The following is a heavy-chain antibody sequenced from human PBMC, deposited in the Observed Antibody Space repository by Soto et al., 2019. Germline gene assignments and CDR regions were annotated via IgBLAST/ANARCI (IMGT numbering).Heavy chain of an antibody. Sequence: SETLSLTCAVSGGSISSGGYSCSWIRQPPGKGLEWIGYIYHSGNTYYNPSLKSRVSISVDRSKNQFSLKLSSVTAADTAVYYCARVPSPWGQGTLVTVSS. CDR3: ARVPSP. CDR1: GGSISSGGYS. V-gene: IGHV4-30-2*01. CDR2: IYHSGNT. J-gene: IGHJ5*02.